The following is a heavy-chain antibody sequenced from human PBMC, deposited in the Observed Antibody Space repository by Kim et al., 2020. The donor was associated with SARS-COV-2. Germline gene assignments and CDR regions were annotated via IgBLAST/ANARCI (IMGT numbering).Heavy chain of an antibody. CDR1: GFTFSDYY. CDR3: ARKYSSGWYDDAFDI. CDR2: ISSSSSYT. D-gene: IGHD6-19*01. Sequence: GGSLRLSCAASGFTFSDYYMSWIRQAPGKGLEWVSYISSSSSYTNYADSVKGRFTISRDNAKNSLYLQMNSLRAEDTAVYYCARKYSSGWYDDAFDIWGQGTMVTVSS. V-gene: IGHV3-11*06. J-gene: IGHJ3*02.